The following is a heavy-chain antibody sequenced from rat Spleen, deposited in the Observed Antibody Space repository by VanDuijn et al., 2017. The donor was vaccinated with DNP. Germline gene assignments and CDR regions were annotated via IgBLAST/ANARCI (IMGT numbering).Heavy chain of an antibody. Sequence: QVQLRESGPGLIQPSQTLSLTCTVSGLSLGSNSISWIRQPPGKGLEWMGRIQSGGTTDYNSALKSRLSISRDTSKSQVFLKVNSVQTEDTAFYLCTGVDNYPGLPFEYWGQGVMVTVSS. D-gene: IGHD1-4*01. J-gene: IGHJ2*01. CDR2: IQSGGTT. CDR3: TGVDNYPGLPFEY. CDR1: GLSLGSNS. V-gene: IGHV2-1*01.